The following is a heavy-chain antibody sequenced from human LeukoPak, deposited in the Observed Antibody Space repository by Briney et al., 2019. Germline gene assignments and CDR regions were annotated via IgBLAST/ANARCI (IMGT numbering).Heavy chain of an antibody. CDR3: ARGSAMAPRYYYYMDV. D-gene: IGHD5-18*01. V-gene: IGHV4-38-2*02. CDR1: GFSISSGYF. J-gene: IGHJ6*03. Sequence: SETLSLTCTVSGFSISSGYFWGWIRQPPGKGLEWIASIFHSGRTYYNPSLKSRVTISVDTSKNQFSLKLSSVTAADTAVYYCARGSAMAPRYYYYMDVWGKGTTVTISS. CDR2: IFHSGRT.